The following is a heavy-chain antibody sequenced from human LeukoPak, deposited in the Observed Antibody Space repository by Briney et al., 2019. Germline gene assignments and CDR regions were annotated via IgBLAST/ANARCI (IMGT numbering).Heavy chain of an antibody. Sequence: SETLSLTCSVSGGSISSYYWSWIRQPPGKGLEWIGYIYYSGSTNYNPSLKSRVTISVDTSKNQFSLTLSSVTAADTAVYCCARHVQGVVLWFGELDYFDYWGQGTLVTVSS. CDR3: ARHVQGVVLWFGELDYFDY. V-gene: IGHV4-59*08. CDR2: IYYSGST. D-gene: IGHD3-10*01. J-gene: IGHJ4*02. CDR1: GGSISSYY.